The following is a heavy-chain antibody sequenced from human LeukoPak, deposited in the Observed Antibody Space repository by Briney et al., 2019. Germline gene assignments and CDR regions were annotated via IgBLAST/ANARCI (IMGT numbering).Heavy chain of an antibody. CDR2: ISYDGSNK. CDR1: GFTFSSYA. CDR3: ARLGYCSSTSCHRAFDY. Sequence: PGRSLRLSCAASGFTFSSYAMHWVRQAPGKGLEWVAVISYDGSNKYYADSVKGRFTISRDNSKNTLYLQMNSLGAEDTAVYYCARLGYCSSTSCHRAFDYWGQGTLVTVSS. D-gene: IGHD2-2*01. V-gene: IGHV3-30*04. J-gene: IGHJ4*02.